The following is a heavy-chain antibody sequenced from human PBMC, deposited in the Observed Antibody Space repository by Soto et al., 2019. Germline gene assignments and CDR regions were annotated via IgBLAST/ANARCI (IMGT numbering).Heavy chain of an antibody. CDR3: ARVYCSGGSCYTRKNYYYDMDV. V-gene: IGHV4-31*03. D-gene: IGHD2-15*01. CDR1: GGSISSGGYY. J-gene: IGHJ6*02. CDR2: IYYSGST. Sequence: PSETLSLTCTVSGGSISSGGYYWSWIRQHPGKGLEWIGYIYYSGSTYYNPSLKSRVTISVDTSKNQFSLKLSSVTAADTAVYYCARVYCSGGSCYTRKNYYYDMDVWGQGTTVTVSS.